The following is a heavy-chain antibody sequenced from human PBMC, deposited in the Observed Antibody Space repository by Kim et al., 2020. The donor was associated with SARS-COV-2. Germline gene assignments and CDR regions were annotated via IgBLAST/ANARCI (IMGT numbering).Heavy chain of an antibody. CDR1: GFTFSSYW. CDR2: IKQDGSEK. Sequence: GGSLRLSCAASGFTFSSYWMSWVRQAPGKGLEWVANIKQDGSEKYYVDSVKGRFTISRDNAKNSLYLQMNSLRAEDTAVYYCARELRWDPWGGDAFDIWGQGTMVTVSS. CDR3: ARELRWDPWGGDAFDI. J-gene: IGHJ3*02. V-gene: IGHV3-7*01. D-gene: IGHD4-17*01.